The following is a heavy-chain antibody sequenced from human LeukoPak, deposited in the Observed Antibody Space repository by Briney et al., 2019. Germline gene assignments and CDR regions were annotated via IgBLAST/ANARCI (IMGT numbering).Heavy chain of an antibody. V-gene: IGHV3-30*03. CDR3: ARARSDRVGASRGAFDI. D-gene: IGHD1-26*01. CDR2: ILYDGSNK. CDR1: GVTFSSYG. J-gene: IGHJ3*02. Sequence: PGGSLRLSRAASGVTFSSYGLHWVRQAPDKGLEWVAVILYDGSNKYYADSVKGRFTISRDSSKNTLYLQMSSLRTEDTAVYYCARARSDRVGASRGAFDIWGQGTMVTVSS.